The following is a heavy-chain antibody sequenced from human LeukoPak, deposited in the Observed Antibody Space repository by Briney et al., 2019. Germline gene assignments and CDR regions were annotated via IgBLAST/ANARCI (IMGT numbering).Heavy chain of an antibody. V-gene: IGHV3-48*03. D-gene: IGHD4-17*01. J-gene: IGHJ4*02. CDR3: ARDSVGDLLDY. CDR1: GFPFSSYE. Sequence: GGSLRLSCAGSGFPFSSYEMNWLRQAPGKGLEWVSHIDSSGITIYYGDSVKGRFTISRDNAKDSIYLQMDSLRVKDTAIYYCARDSVGDLLDYWGQGTPVTVSS. CDR2: IDSSGITI.